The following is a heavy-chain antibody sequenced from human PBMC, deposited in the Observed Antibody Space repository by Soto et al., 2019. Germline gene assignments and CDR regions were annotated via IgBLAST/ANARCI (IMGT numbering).Heavy chain of an antibody. CDR2: IKEDGSEK. CDR3: ARVDLIVVVPSTPLEY. V-gene: IGHV3-7*01. D-gene: IGHD2-15*01. Sequence: GGSLRLSCVASGFTFSRYWMTWVRQAPGKGLEWVANIKEDGSEKYYVDSVKGRFIISRDNAKNSLYLQMNSLRAEDTAVYYCARVDLIVVVPSTPLEYWGQGTQVTVSS. CDR1: GFTFSRYW. J-gene: IGHJ4*02.